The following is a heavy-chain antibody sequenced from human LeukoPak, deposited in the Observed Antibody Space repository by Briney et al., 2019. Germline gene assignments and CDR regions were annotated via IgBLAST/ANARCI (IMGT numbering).Heavy chain of an antibody. CDR2: ISSSSRYI. J-gene: IGHJ3*02. CDR3: ARASPPYGELSGAFDI. CDR1: GFTFSTYD. Sequence: PGGSLRLSCAASGFTFSTYDMNWVRQAPGKGLEWVSSISSSSRYIYYADSLKGRFTISRDNAKNSLYLQMNSLRVEDTAVYYCARASPPYGELSGAFDIWGQGTMVTVSS. D-gene: IGHD4-17*01. V-gene: IGHV3-21*01.